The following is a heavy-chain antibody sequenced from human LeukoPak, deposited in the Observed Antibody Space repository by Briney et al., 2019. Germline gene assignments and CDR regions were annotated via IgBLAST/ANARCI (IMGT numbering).Heavy chain of an antibody. J-gene: IGHJ4*02. V-gene: IGHV1-18*01. D-gene: IGHD3-16*01. CDR3: ARDPPGLTLGSPGDY. CDR2: ISANNGDT. CDR1: GYTFTSYG. Sequence: ASVKVSCKASGYTFTSYGIAWVRQAPGQGLQWMGWISANNGDTSYSQKLQGRVTMTTDTSTNTAYMELKSLTSDDTAVYYCARDPPGLTLGSPGDYWGQGTLVIVSS.